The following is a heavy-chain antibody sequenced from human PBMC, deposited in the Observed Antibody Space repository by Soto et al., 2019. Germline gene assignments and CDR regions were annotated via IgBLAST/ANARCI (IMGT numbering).Heavy chain of an antibody. CDR1: DDSLSTYY. CDR2: IYASGST. J-gene: IGHJ5*02. D-gene: IGHD2-21*01. CDR3: ARSAIPRGGWFRP. Sequence: PSEPLSLTCNVSDDSLSTYYWSWIRQPAGKGLEWIGRIYASGSTNYNPSLKGRVSMSVDTSKKQFSLKMISVTAADTAMYYCARSAIPRGGWFRPWGQGVLVTVSS. V-gene: IGHV4-4*07.